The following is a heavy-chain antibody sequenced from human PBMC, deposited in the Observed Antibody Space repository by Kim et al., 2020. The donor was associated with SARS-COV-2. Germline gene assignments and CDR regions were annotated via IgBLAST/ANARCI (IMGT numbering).Heavy chain of an antibody. J-gene: IGHJ4*02. D-gene: IGHD3-22*01. CDR3: AKGSSGYRSRYDY. V-gene: IGHV3-23*01. Sequence: DDSVKGRFTISRDNAKNTLYLQMNSLRAEDTAVYYCAKGSSGYRSRYDYWGQGTLVTVSS.